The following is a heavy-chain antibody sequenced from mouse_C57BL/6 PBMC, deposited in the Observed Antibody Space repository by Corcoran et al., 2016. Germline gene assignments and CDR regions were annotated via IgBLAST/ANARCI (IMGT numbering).Heavy chain of an antibody. V-gene: IGHV9-3*01. CDR1: GYTFTTYG. J-gene: IGHJ2*01. Sequence: QIQLVQSGPELKKPGETVKISCKASGYTFTTYGMSWVKQAPGKGLKWMGWINTYSGVPTYADDFKGRFAFSLENSASTAYLQINNLKNDDTATYFCARNYYGSPHFDYWGQGTTLTVSS. CDR3: ARNYYGSPHFDY. D-gene: IGHD1-1*01. CDR2: INTYSGVP.